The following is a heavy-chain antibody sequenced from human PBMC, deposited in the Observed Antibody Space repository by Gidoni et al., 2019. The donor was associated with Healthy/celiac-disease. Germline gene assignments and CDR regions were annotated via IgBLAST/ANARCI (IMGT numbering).Heavy chain of an antibody. CDR2: INHSGST. V-gene: IGHV4-34*01. J-gene: IGHJ6*02. Sequence: QVQLQQWGAGLLKPSETLSLTCAVYGGSFSGYYRSWIRQPPGKGLEWIGEINHSGSTNYNPSLKSRVTISVDTSKNQFSLKLSSVTAADTAVYYCARYSDGDPVGGGFYYYYYGMDVWGQGTTVTVSS. CDR3: ARYSDGDPVGGGFYYYYYGMDV. D-gene: IGHD4-17*01. CDR1: GGSFSGYY.